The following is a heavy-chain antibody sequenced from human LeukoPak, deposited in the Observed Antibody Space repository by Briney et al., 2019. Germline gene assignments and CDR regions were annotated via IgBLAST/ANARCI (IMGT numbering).Heavy chain of an antibody. CDR2: IIPIFGTA. J-gene: IGHJ5*02. CDR3: ARDQSWFDP. V-gene: IGHV1-69*13. Sequence: ASVKVSCKASGGTFSSYAIIWGRQAPGQGLEWMGGIIPIFGTANYAQKFQGRVTVTADESTSTAYMELSSPRSEATAVYYCARDQSWFDPWGQGTLVTVSS. CDR1: GGTFSSYA.